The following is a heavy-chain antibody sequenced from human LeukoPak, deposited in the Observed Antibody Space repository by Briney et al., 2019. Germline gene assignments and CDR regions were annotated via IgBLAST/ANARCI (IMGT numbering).Heavy chain of an antibody. CDR3: GRGLSIFGIDP. Sequence: SETLSLTCAVYGGSFSGYYWSWIRQPPGKGLEWIGEINHSGSTNYNPSLKSRVTISVDTSKNQFSLKLSSVTAADTAVYYCGRGLSIFGIDPWGQGTLVTVSS. D-gene: IGHD3-3*01. V-gene: IGHV4-34*01. J-gene: IGHJ5*02. CDR1: GGSFSGYY. CDR2: INHSGST.